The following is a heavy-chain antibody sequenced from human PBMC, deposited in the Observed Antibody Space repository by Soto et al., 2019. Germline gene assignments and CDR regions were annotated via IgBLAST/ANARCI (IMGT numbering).Heavy chain of an antibody. CDR2: ILPVSAPP. V-gene: IGHV1-69*13. CDR1: GGTLNNYA. Sequence: ASVKVSCKASGGTLNNYAINWVRQAPGQGLEWMGGILPVSAPPDYAQTFQGRVSITADHSTSTVYMELSRLKSDDTAVYFCATDSNYDVSNSFWGQGTLVTVSS. CDR3: ATDSNYDVSNSF. J-gene: IGHJ4*02. D-gene: IGHD3-3*01.